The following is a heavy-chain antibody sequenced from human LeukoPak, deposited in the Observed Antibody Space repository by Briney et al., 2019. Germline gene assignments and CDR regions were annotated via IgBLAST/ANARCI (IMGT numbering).Heavy chain of an antibody. CDR2: INHAGSV. Sequence: PSETLSLTCSVNGGSYSGYYWSWIRQSPGKGLEWIGDINHAGSVDYNPSLKSRVFISLDRSKNHFFLNLTSVTAADTAVYYARDYGVDQRYFGMDVWGQGTTVTISS. V-gene: IGHV4-34*01. D-gene: IGHD4-17*01. CDR3: ARDYGVDQRYFGMDV. J-gene: IGHJ6*02. CDR1: GGSYSGYY.